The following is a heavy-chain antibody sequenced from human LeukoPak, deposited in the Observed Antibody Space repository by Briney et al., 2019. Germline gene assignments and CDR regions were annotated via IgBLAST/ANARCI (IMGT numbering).Heavy chain of an antibody. CDR3: ARIRGGYRYLDY. CDR2: INPNSGGT. CDR1: GYTFTGYY. D-gene: IGHD5-18*01. J-gene: IGHJ4*02. Sequence: GASVKVSCKASGYTFTGYYMHWVRQAPGQGLEWMGRINPNSGGTNYAQKLQGRVTMTRDTSISTAYMELSSLKSEDTAVYYCARIRGGYRYLDYWGRGTLVTVSS. V-gene: IGHV1-2*06.